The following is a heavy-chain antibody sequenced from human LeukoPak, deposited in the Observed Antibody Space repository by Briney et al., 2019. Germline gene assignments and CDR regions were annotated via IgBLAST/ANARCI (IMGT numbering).Heavy chain of an antibody. CDR2: IYHSGST. V-gene: IGHV4-38-2*02. Sequence: PSETLSLTCTVSGYSISSGYYWGWIRQPPGKGLEWSGSIYHSGSTYYNPSLKSRVTISVDTSKNQFSLQLNSVTPEDTAVYYCAREDSGYDGLDWFDPWGQGTLVTVSS. J-gene: IGHJ5*02. CDR1: GYSISSGYY. CDR3: AREDSGYDGLDWFDP. D-gene: IGHD5-12*01.